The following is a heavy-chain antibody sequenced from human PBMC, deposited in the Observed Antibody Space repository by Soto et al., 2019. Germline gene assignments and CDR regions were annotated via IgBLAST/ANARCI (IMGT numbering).Heavy chain of an antibody. CDR2: IYYSGST. J-gene: IGHJ3*02. V-gene: IGHV4-31*03. Sequence: SETLSLTCTVSGGSISSGGYYWSWIRQHPGKGLEWIGYIYYSGSTYYNPSLKSRVTISVDTSKNQFSLKLSSVTAADTAVYYCARYQSITMVRGEGGAFDIWGQGTMVTVSS. CDR1: GGSISSGGYY. CDR3: ARYQSITMVRGEGGAFDI. D-gene: IGHD3-10*01.